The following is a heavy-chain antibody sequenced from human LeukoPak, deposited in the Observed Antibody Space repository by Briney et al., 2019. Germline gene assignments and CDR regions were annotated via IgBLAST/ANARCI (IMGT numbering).Heavy chain of an antibody. Sequence: GRSLRLSCAASGFTFSDYYMSWIRQAPGKGLEWVSYISSSGSTIYYADSVKGRFTISRDNAKNSLYLQMNSLRAEDTAVYYCARYSGVGIAAAEYYYYYYMDVWGKGTTVTVSS. CDR2: ISSSGSTI. CDR1: GFTFSDYY. V-gene: IGHV3-11*01. D-gene: IGHD6-13*01. CDR3: ARYSGVGIAAAEYYYYYYMDV. J-gene: IGHJ6*03.